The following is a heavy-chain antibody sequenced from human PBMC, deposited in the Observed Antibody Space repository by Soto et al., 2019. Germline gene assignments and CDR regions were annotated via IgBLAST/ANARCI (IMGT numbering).Heavy chain of an antibody. CDR2: ISGSGDST. D-gene: IGHD1-26*01. V-gene: IGHV3-23*01. J-gene: IGHJ5*02. CDR1: GFTLSTHA. CDR3: AKGGVEWEVLNYSAP. Sequence: EVQLLESGGGLVQPGGSLRLSCAASGFTLSTHALNWVRQTPGKGLEWVSTISGSGDSTYYADSVKGRFTISRDNSKKLLYLKMNSVRADDTPIYYWAKGGVEWEVLNYSAPGGQGPLVTVPS.